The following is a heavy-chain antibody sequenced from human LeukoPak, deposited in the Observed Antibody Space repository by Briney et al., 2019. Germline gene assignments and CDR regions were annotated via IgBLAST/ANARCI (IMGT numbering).Heavy chain of an antibody. CDR2: VYYSGST. D-gene: IGHD2-15*01. V-gene: IGHV4-30-2*03. CDR3: ARHWVVAALPNQIDY. Sequence: PSQTLSLTCAVSGGSISSGGYSWSWIRQPPGKGLEWIGYVYYSGSTYYNPSLKSRVTISVDTSKNQFSLKLSSVTAADTAVYYCARHWVVAALPNQIDYWGQGTLVTVSS. CDR1: GGSISSGGYS. J-gene: IGHJ4*02.